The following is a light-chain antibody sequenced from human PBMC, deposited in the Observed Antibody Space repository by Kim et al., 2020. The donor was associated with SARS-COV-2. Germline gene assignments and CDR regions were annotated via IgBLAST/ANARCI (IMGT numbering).Light chain of an antibody. CDR3: NSWGDSGNHGV. CDR1: SLRIYY. Sequence: SSELTQDPAVSVALGQTGKITCQGDSLRIYYASWYQQKPGQAPVLVIYGKNNRPSGIPDRFSGSSSGNTASLTIPGAQAEDEADYYCNSWGDSGNHGVFG. V-gene: IGLV3-19*01. J-gene: IGLJ2*01. CDR2: GKN.